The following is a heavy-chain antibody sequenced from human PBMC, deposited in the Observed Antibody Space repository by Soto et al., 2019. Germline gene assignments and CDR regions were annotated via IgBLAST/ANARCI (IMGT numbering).Heavy chain of an antibody. V-gene: IGHV1-69*01. Sequence: QVQLVQPGAEVKKTGSSVKVSCKTSGGTFSTFGISWVRQAPGQGLEWMGGIIPFFGTAEYSQKFEDRITITADESTNTVYMDLRSLTSEDTAIYYCARTARIDVGDKYYYDSWGQGALVTASS. CDR2: IIPFFGTA. CDR3: ARTARIDVGDKYYYDS. J-gene: IGHJ4*02. D-gene: IGHD3-16*01. CDR1: GGTFSTFG.